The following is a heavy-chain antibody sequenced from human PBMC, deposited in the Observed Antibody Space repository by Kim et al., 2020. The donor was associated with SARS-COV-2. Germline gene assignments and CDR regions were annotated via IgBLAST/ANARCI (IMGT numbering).Heavy chain of an antibody. CDR3: ARPRYSSSWYEP. J-gene: IGHJ5*02. V-gene: IGHV5-10-1*01. Sequence: NYSPSFQGHVTISADKSISTAYLQWSSLKASDTAMYYCARPRYSSSWYEPWGQGTLVTVSS. D-gene: IGHD6-13*01.